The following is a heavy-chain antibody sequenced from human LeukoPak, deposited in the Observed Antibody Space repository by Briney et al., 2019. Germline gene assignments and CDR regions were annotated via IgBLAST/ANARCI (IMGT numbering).Heavy chain of an antibody. Sequence: PGGSLRLSCAASGFTFSSYAMSWVRQAPGKGLEWVSAFSGSGGSTYYADSVKGRFTISRDNSKNTLYQQMNSLRAEDTAVYYCAKDEEQQLSADAFDIWGQGTMVTVSS. D-gene: IGHD6-13*01. CDR2: FSGSGGST. V-gene: IGHV3-23*01. CDR1: GFTFSSYA. J-gene: IGHJ3*02. CDR3: AKDEEQQLSADAFDI.